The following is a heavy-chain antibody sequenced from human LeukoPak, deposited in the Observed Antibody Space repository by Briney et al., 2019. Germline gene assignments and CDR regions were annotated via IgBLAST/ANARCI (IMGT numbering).Heavy chain of an antibody. V-gene: IGHV4-61*01. J-gene: IGHJ5*02. Sequence: SETLSLTCTVSGASVSSASYWTWIRQPPGKGVEWIAHIYNGVNTNYNPSLKSRVTTSVDTSKNQFSLRLNSVTAADMAVYYCARSRAFNSGAFDPWGQGSLVTVSS. D-gene: IGHD1-26*01. CDR2: IYNGVNT. CDR1: GASVSSASY. CDR3: ARSRAFNSGAFDP.